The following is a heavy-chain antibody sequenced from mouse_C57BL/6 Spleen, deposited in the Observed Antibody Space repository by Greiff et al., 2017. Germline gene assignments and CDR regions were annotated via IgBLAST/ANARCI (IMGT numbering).Heavy chain of an antibody. D-gene: IGHD2-4*01. CDR1: GYSFTSYY. Sequence: VKLMESGPELVKPGASVKISCKASGYSFTSYYIHWVKQRPGQGLEWIGWIYPGSGNTKYNEKFKGKATLTADTSSSTAYMQLSSLTSEDSAVYYCARDYDGFAYWGQGTLVTVSA. V-gene: IGHV1-66*01. J-gene: IGHJ3*01. CDR2: IYPGSGNT. CDR3: ARDYDGFAY.